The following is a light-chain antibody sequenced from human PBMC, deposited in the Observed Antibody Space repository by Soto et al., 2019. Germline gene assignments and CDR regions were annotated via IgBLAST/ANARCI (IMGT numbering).Light chain of an antibody. CDR1: QSVSRD. J-gene: IGKJ2*01. Sequence: EILMTQSPATLAVSPGERVALPCRASQSVSRDLAWYQQKSGQAPRLLIYGVSSRATDTPARFSGSGSGTEFTLTISSLQYEDFAVYYCQQYNNWPYTFGLGTKLEMK. CDR3: QQYNNWPYT. V-gene: IGKV3-15*01. CDR2: GVS.